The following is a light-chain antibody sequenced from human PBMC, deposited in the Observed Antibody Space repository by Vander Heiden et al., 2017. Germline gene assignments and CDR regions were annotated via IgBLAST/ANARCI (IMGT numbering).Light chain of an antibody. CDR2: GKN. V-gene: IGLV3-19*01. J-gene: IGLJ2*01. CDR1: TLRSYY. Sequence: SSELTQDPAVSVALGQPVRITCQGATLRSYYASWYQQKPGQAPVLVIYGKNNRPSGIPDRFSGSSSGNTASLTITGAQAEDEADYYCNSRDSSGNHVVFGGGTKLTVL. CDR3: NSRDSSGNHVV.